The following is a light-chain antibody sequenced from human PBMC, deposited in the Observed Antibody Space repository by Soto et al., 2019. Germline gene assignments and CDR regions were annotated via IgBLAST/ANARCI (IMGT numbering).Light chain of an antibody. CDR1: QNINSW. CDR2: DGS. CDR3: HQYNSYFQT. Sequence: DIQMTQSPSTLSASVGDRVTITCRASQNINSWLAWYQQKAGKAPKLLIYDGSSLESGVPSRFSGSGSGTEFTLSISSLQPDDFATYYCHQYNSYFQTFGQGTKVDIK. J-gene: IGKJ1*01. V-gene: IGKV1-5*01.